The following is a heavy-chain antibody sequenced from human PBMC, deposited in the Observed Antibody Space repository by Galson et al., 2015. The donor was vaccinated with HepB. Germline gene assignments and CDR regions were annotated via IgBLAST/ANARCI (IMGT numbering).Heavy chain of an antibody. Sequence: SLRLSCAASGFTFSSYAFHWVRQAPGKGLEWVALISYDGSKEYYADSVKGRFTISKDNSRNTLYLQMNSLRPEDTAVYYCARDGLVRSTGGDYLDVWGKGTTVTVSS. CDR1: GFTFSSYA. V-gene: IGHV3-30-3*01. D-gene: IGHD6-6*01. J-gene: IGHJ6*03. CDR2: ISYDGSKE. CDR3: ARDGLVRSTGGDYLDV.